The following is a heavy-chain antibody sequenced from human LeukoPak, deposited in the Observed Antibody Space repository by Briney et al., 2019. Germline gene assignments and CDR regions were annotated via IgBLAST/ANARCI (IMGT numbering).Heavy chain of an antibody. CDR1: GYSFTSYW. CDR3: ATRYCTIAACRASSHHCFDD. Sequence: GESLKISCKGSGYSFTSYWIGWVRQAPGKGLEWVSYISSTGGTIYYADSMKGRFTISRDNAKNSLYLQLNSLRAEDTAVYYCATRYCTIAACRASSHHCFDDWGKGTTVIVSS. D-gene: IGHD2-8*01. J-gene: IGHJ6*04. V-gene: IGHV3-48*04. CDR2: ISSTGGTI.